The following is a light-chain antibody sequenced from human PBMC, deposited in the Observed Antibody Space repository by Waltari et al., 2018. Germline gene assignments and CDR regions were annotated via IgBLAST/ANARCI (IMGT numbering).Light chain of an antibody. CDR2: ERS. J-gene: IGKJ4*01. V-gene: IGKV3-15*01. Sequence: ETVMTQSPATLSVSPGESVTLSCGASPAVSTNVAWYQHRPGQAPRLLIYERSTRATGIPARFSGGGSGSDFTLTISNLQSEDFAEYYCQQYNQWPLTFGGGTKVEIK. CDR1: PAVSTN. CDR3: QQYNQWPLT.